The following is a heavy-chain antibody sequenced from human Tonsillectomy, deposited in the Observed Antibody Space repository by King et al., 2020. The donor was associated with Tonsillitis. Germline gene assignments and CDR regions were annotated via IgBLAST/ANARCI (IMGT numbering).Heavy chain of an antibody. CDR1: GFPFDDYG. Sequence: VQLVESGGGVVRPGGSLRLSCAASGFPFDDYGMSWVRQAPGKGLEWVSGINWNGGSTDYADSVKGRFTISRDNAKNSLYLQMNSLRAEDTALYYCARRSGDSVVVVAATAENYSYYYMDVWGKGTTVTVSS. CDR2: INWNGGST. V-gene: IGHV3-20*04. CDR3: ARRSGDSVVVVAATAENYSYYYMDV. J-gene: IGHJ6*03. D-gene: IGHD2-15*01.